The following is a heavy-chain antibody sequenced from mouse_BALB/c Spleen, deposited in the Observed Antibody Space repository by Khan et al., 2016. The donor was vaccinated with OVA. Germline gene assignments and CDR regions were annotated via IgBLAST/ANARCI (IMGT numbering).Heavy chain of an antibody. D-gene: IGHD2-4*01. V-gene: IGHV5-17*02. Sequence: EVELVESGGGLVQPGGSRKLSCAASGFTFSSFGMHWVRQATEKGLEWVAYISSGSATIYYADTVTGRFTISRDNPNNTLFLQMTSLTSEDTAMYFCARSMITTWYFDVWVAGTTVTVSS. CDR3: ARSMITTWYFDV. CDR2: ISSGSATI. J-gene: IGHJ1*01. CDR1: GFTFSSFG.